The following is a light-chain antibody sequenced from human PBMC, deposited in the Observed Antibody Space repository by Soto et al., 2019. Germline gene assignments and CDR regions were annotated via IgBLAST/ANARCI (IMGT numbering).Light chain of an antibody. CDR3: HPYEVSLRGPV. J-gene: IGLJ2*01. CDR2: DNN. V-gene: IGLV1-40*01. CDR1: SSNIGAGYD. Sequence: QSVLTQPPSVSGAPGQRVTISCTGSSSNIGAGYDVHWYQQLPGTAPKVLIYDNNNRPPGVPARFSGSKSGTSAALAINGIRAEDEADSYCHPYEVSLRGPVFGGGTKLTVL.